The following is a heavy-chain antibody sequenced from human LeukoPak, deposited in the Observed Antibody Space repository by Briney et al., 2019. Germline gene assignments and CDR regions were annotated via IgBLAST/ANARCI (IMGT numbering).Heavy chain of an antibody. CDR1: GFTFSDYY. CDR3: ARDPYYYGSGSYYTFDY. CDR2: ISSSSSYT. D-gene: IGHD3-10*01. Sequence: GGSLRLSCAASGFTFSDYYMSWIRQAPGKGLEWVSYISSSSSYTNYADSVKGRFTISRDNAKNSLYLQMNSLRAEDTAVNYCARDPYYYGSGSYYTFDYWGQGTLVTVSS. V-gene: IGHV3-11*06. J-gene: IGHJ4*02.